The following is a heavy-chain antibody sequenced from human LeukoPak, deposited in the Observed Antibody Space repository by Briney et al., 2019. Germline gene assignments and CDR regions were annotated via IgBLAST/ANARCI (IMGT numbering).Heavy chain of an antibody. CDR3: AKDLMRDRWFGES. CDR2: IYHSGST. CDR1: GGSISSSNR. J-gene: IGHJ5*02. Sequence: PSETLSLTCAVSGGSISSSNRWSWVRQPPGKGLEWIGEIYHSGSTNYNPSLKSRVTISVDKSKNQFSLKLSSVTAADTAVYYCAKDLMRDRWFGESWGQGTLVTVSS. D-gene: IGHD3-10*01. V-gene: IGHV4-4*02.